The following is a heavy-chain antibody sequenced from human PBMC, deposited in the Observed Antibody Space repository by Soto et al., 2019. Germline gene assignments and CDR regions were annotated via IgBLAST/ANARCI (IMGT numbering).Heavy chain of an antibody. CDR2: IKSKTDGGTT. CDR3: TSHLLLRYFDWLSYFDY. V-gene: IGHV3-15*01. Sequence: GGSLRLSCAASGFTFSNAWMSWVRQAPGKGLEWVGRIKSKTDGGTTDYAAPVKGRFTISRDDSKNTLYLQMNSLKTEDTAVYYCTSHLLLRYFDWLSYFDYWGQGTLVTVSS. D-gene: IGHD3-9*01. J-gene: IGHJ4*02. CDR1: GFTFSNAW.